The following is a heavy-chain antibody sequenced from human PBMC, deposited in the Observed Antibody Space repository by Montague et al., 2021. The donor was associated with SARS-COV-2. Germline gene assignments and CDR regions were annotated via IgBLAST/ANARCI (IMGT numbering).Heavy chain of an antibody. CDR2: ISGGVDST. Sequence: SLRLSCAASGFTFSNYAMIWVRQTPGKGLDWVSTISGGVDSTSXXXPVKGRFTISRDNSQNTLYLQVNSLRAEATAVYYCAGGTYMGVDFWGQGTLVTVSS. CDR1: GFTFSNYA. D-gene: IGHD1-26*01. J-gene: IGHJ4*02. V-gene: IGHV3-23*01. CDR3: AGGTYMGVDF.